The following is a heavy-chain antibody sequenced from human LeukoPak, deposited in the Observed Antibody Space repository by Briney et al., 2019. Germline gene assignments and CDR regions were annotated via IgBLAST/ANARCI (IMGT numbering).Heavy chain of an antibody. CDR3: TTAPRGYCSGGSCSYAFDI. CDR1: TFTFSNAW. J-gene: IGHJ3*02. CDR2: IKSKSAGGTT. Sequence: GGSLRLSCAASTFTFSNAWMSWVRQAPGKGLEWVGRIKSKSAGGTTDYAAPVKGRFTISRDDSKNTLYLQMNSRKTEDTAVYYCTTAPRGYCSGGSCSYAFDIWGQGTMVTVSS. D-gene: IGHD2-15*01. V-gene: IGHV3-15*01.